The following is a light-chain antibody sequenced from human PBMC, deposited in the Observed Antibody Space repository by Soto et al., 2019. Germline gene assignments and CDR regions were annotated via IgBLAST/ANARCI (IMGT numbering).Light chain of an antibody. CDR1: SSDVGGYNY. V-gene: IGLV2-14*01. J-gene: IGLJ2*01. Sequence: QSALTQPASVSGSPGQSITISCTGTSSDVGGYNYVSWYQQHPGIAPKLMISEVSNRPSGVSNRFSGSKSGNTASLTISGHQAEDEADYYCSSYTSSSTLVFGRGTKLIVL. CDR3: SSYTSSSTLV. CDR2: EVS.